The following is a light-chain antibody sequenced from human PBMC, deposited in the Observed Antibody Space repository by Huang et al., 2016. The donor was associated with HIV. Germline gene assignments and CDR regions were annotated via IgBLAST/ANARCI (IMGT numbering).Light chain of an antibody. J-gene: IGKJ4*01. V-gene: IGKV4-1*01. CDR2: WAS. CDR3: QQYYSPPLT. CDR1: QTVLYSSNNKNY. Sequence: DIVMTQSSDSLAVSLGERATINCKSSQTVLYSSNNKNYLAWYQQKPGQPPKLLIYWASTRESGVPDRFSGGGSGTDFTLTISSLQAEDVAVYYCQQYYSPPLTFGGGTKVEIK.